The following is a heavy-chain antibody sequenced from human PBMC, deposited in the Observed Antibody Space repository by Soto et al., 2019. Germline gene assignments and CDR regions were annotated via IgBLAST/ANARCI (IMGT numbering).Heavy chain of an antibody. CDR2: IYYSGST. CDR1: GCSISGYY. D-gene: IGHD5-12*01. Sequence: PAETLSLTCNGSGCSISGYYWSWIRQPPGKGLEWIGYIYYSGSTKYNPSLRGRATISVDTSKNQFSLKLSSVTAADTAVYYCARTGPNNSGWPEGFDYWGQGALVTVSS. J-gene: IGHJ4*02. CDR3: ARTGPNNSGWPEGFDY. V-gene: IGHV4-59*01.